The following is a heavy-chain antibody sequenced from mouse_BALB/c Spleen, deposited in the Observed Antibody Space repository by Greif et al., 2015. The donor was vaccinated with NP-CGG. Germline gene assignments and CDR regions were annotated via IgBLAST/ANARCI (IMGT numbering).Heavy chain of an antibody. V-gene: IGHV1S81*02. CDR1: GYTFTSYW. CDR3: ARRGYYDYDGDWYFDV. J-gene: IGHJ1*01. D-gene: IGHD2-4*01. CDR2: INPSNGRT. Sequence: VQLQQSGAELVKPGASVKLSCKASGYTFTSYWMHWVKQRPGQGLEWIGEINPSNGRTNYNEKFKSKATLTVDKSSSTAYMQLSSLTSEDSAVYYCARRGYYDYDGDWYFDVWGAGTTVTVSS.